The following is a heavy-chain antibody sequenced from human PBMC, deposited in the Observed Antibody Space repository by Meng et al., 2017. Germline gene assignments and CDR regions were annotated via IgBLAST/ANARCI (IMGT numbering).Heavy chain of an antibody. J-gene: IGHJ5*02. Sequence: SCAASGFTFSSYGMHWVRQAPGKGLEWVAVIWYDGSNKYYADSVKGRFTISRDNSKNTLYLQMNSLRAEDTAVYYCARERRAANNWFDPWGQGTLVTVSS. CDR2: IWYDGSNK. V-gene: IGHV3-33*01. CDR1: GFTFSSYG. D-gene: IGHD2-15*01. CDR3: ARERRAANNWFDP.